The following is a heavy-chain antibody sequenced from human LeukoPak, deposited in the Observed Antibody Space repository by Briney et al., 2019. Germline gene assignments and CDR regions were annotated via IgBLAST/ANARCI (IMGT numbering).Heavy chain of an antibody. CDR3: ARGVGIVSTISKKHFDD. CDR2: VNPNSGNT. J-gene: IGHJ4*02. Sequence: ASVKVSCKASGYTFTSYDINWVRQATGQGLEWMGWVNPNSGNTGYAQKFQGRVTMTRNTSINTAYMELSSLRSEDTAIYYCARGVGIVSTISKKHFDDWGQGTLVTVSS. D-gene: IGHD5/OR15-5a*01. V-gene: IGHV1-8*01. CDR1: GYTFTSYD.